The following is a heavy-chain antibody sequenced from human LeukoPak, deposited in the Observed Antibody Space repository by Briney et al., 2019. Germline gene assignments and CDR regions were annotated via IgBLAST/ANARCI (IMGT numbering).Heavy chain of an antibody. CDR3: ARVGYGNSWYIDF. J-gene: IGHJ4*02. CDR2: INSDGSST. Sequence: PGGSLRLSCAVSGFTFSNNWMHWVRQSPGKGLVWVSRINSDGSSTTYADSVKGRFTISRDNAKNTPYLQMNSLRAEDTAIYYCARVGYGNSWYIDFWGQGTLVTVSS. V-gene: IGHV3-74*01. CDR1: GFTFSNNW. D-gene: IGHD6-13*01.